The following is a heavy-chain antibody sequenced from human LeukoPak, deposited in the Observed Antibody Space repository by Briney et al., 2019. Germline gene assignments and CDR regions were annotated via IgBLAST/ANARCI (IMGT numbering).Heavy chain of an antibody. V-gene: IGHV3-23*01. J-gene: IGHJ1*01. CDR3: AQQLGYCSGGTCYFTY. CDR2: ISDSGGDT. Sequence: GGSLRLSCAASGFTFSSYAMSWVRQAPGKGLEWVAAISDSGGDTFYSDSGKGRFTIARDNSKDTLYLQMNSLRVDDTAVYYCAQQLGYCSGGTCYFTYWGQGTLVTVSS. CDR1: GFTFSSYA. D-gene: IGHD2-15*01.